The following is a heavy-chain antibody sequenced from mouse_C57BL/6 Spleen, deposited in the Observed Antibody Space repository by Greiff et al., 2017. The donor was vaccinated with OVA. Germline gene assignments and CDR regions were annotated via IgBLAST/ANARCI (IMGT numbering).Heavy chain of an antibody. CDR3: ARTAGGWLDYAMDY. CDR1: GFNIKDYY. V-gene: IGHV14-2*01. CDR2: IDPEDGET. J-gene: IGHJ4*01. D-gene: IGHD2-3*01. Sequence: DVQLQESGAELVKPGASVKLSCTASGFNIKDYYMHWVKQRTEQGLEWIGRIDPEDGETKYAPKFQGKATITADTSSNTAYLPLSSLTSEDTAVYYCARTAGGWLDYAMDYWGQGTSVTVSS.